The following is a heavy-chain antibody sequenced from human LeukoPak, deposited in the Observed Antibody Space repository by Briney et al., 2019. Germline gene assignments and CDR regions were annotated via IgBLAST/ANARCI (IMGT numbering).Heavy chain of an antibody. J-gene: IGHJ4*02. CDR2: IYKAGDR. D-gene: IGHD1-26*01. CDR1: GFTVSSNY. Sequence: GGSLRLSCAASGFTVSSNYMSWVRQAPGKGLEWVSVIYKAGDRYYADSVKGRFTISRDSSKNTLYLQVNSLRAEDTAVYYCVTRSGSYYYWGQGILVTVSS. V-gene: IGHV3-53*01. CDR3: VTRSGSYYY.